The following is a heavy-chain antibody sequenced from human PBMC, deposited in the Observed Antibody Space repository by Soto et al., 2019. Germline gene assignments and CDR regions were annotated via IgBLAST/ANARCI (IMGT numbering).Heavy chain of an antibody. Sequence: ALVKVSCKASGYTFTSYDINWVRQATGQGLEWMGWMNPNSGNTGYAQKFQGRVTMTRNTSISTAYMELSSLRSEDTAVYYCASGTTVVRSDYYYYGMDVWGQGTTVTVSS. CDR3: ASGTTVVRSDYYYYGMDV. CDR1: GYTFTSYD. CDR2: MNPNSGNT. J-gene: IGHJ6*02. D-gene: IGHD4-17*01. V-gene: IGHV1-8*01.